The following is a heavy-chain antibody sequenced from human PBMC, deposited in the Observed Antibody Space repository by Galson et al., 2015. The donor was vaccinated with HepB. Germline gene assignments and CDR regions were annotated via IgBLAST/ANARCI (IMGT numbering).Heavy chain of an antibody. CDR2: ISGDGINT. CDR1: GFSFTSYA. CDR3: ASRECTSPSCNYYYNMDE. J-gene: IGHJ6*02. Sequence: SLRLSCAASGFSFTSYAINWVRQAPGKGLERVSTISGDGINTHYADSVKGRFTISRDNSKNTVFLQMNSLSAADTALYYCASRECTSPSCNYYYNMDEWGRGTTVTVSS. D-gene: IGHD2-2*01. V-gene: IGHV3-23*01.